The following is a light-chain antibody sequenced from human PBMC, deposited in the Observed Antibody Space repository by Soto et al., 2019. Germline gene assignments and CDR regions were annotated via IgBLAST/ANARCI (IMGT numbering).Light chain of an antibody. J-gene: IGLJ2*01. V-gene: IGLV2-23*01. Sequence: QSVLTQPASVSGSPGQSITISCTGTSSDVGSYKPVSWYQQYPGKAPTLIIYEDSEWPSGVSNHFSGSKSGNTASLTISGLQVEDEADYYCCSHGGTVFGGGTKLTVL. CDR2: EDS. CDR3: CSHGGTV. CDR1: SSDVGSYKP.